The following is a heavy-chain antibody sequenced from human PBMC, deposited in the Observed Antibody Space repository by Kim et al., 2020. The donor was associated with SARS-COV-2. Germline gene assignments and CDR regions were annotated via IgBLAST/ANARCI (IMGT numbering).Heavy chain of an antibody. V-gene: IGHV3-21*01. Sequence: GGSLRLSCAASGFTFSSYSMNWVRQAPGKGLEWVSSISSSSSYIYYADSVKGRFTISRDNAKNSLYLQMNSLRAEDTAVYYCAREFTRNYDFWSEEGSFDYWGQGTLVTVSS. D-gene: IGHD3-3*01. CDR2: ISSSSSYI. CDR1: GFTFSSYS. J-gene: IGHJ4*02. CDR3: AREFTRNYDFWSEEGSFDY.